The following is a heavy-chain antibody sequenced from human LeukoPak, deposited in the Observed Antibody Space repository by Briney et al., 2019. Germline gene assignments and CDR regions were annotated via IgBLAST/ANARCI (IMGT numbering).Heavy chain of an antibody. CDR2: IIPIFGTA. V-gene: IGHV1-69*13. CDR1: GGTFSSYA. Sequence: SVKVSCKASGGTFSSYAISWVRQAPGQGLEWMGGIIPIFGTANYAQKFQGRVTITADESTSTAYMELSSLRSEDTAVYYCARVERPYGSGSYRYYYYYYGMDVWGQGTTVTLSS. CDR3: ARVERPYGSGSYRYYYYYYGMDV. D-gene: IGHD3-10*01. J-gene: IGHJ6*02.